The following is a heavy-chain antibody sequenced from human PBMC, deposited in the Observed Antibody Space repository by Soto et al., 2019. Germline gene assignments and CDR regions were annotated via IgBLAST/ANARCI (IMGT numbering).Heavy chain of an antibody. CDR1: GGTFSSYA. J-gene: IGHJ6*02. D-gene: IGHD3-22*01. CDR3: ARVSHYDSSGPQYYYYGMDV. Sequence: VASVKVSCKASGGTFSSYAISWVRQAPGQGLEWMGGIIPIFGTANYAQKFQGRVTITADESTSTAYMELSSLRSEDTAVYYCARVSHYDSSGPQYYYYGMDVWGQGTTVTVSS. V-gene: IGHV1-69*13. CDR2: IIPIFGTA.